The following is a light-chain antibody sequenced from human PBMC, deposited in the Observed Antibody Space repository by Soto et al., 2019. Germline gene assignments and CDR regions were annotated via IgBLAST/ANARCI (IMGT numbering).Light chain of an antibody. V-gene: IGKV1-5*03. Sequence: DIQMTQSPSTLSASVGDRVTITCRASQSSSSWLAWYQQKAWQAPKFLIYKASSLESGVPLRFSGSGSGTEFTITISSLQPDDFATYYGQQYNSYPLTVGQGNKVEIK. CDR1: QSSSSW. CDR2: KAS. CDR3: QQYNSYPLT. J-gene: IGKJ1*01.